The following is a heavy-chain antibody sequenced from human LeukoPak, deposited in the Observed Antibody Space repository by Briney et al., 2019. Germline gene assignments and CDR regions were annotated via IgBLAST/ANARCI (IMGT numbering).Heavy chain of an antibody. CDR1: GFTFSSYG. CDR3: ARGDSNSWYFLDY. CDR2: ISGSGGST. D-gene: IGHD6-13*01. J-gene: IGHJ4*02. V-gene: IGHV3-23*01. Sequence: QPGGSLRLSCAASGFTFSSYGMHWVRQAPGKGLEWVSAISGSGGSTYYADSVKGRFTISRDNSKNTLYLQMNSLRAEDTAVYYCARGDSNSWYFLDYWGQGTLVTVSS.